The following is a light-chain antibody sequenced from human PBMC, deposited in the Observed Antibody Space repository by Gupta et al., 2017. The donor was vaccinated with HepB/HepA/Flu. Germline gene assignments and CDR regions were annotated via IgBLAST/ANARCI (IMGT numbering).Light chain of an antibody. Sequence: EIVLTQSPGTLSLSPGERATLSCRASQYVSSTYLAWYQQRPGQAPRLLIYSASNRATGIPDRFSGSGSGTDFTLTISRLEPEDFAVYYCHHYGSSSWTFGQGTEVKIK. V-gene: IGKV3-20*01. CDR3: HHYGSSSWT. CDR2: SAS. J-gene: IGKJ1*01. CDR1: QYVSSTY.